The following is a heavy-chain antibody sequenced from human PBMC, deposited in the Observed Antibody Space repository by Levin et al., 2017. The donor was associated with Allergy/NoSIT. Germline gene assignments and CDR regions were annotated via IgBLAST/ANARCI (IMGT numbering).Heavy chain of an antibody. CDR3: ARAFPYGGNVFYYFDY. D-gene: IGHD4-23*01. J-gene: IGHJ4*02. CDR1: GGTFSSYA. V-gene: IGHV1-69*13. CDR2: IIPIFGTA. Sequence: GASVKVSCKASGGTFSSYAISWVRQAPGQGLEWMGGIIPIFGTANYAQKFQGRVTITADESTSTAYMELSSLRSEDTAVYYCARAFPYGGNVFYYFDYWGQGTLVTVSS.